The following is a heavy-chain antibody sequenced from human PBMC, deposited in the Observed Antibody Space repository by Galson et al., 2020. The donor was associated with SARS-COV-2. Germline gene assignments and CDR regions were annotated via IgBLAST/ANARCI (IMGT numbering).Heavy chain of an antibody. V-gene: IGHV3-23*01. CDR1: GFTFSDYA. D-gene: IGHD3-16*02. CDR3: AKDGSYRGQGTYGVDS. CDR2: ISRSGEDT. J-gene: IGHJ4*02. Sequence: GGSLRLSCTVSGFTFSDYAMSWVRQAPGKGLEWVSLISRSGEDTYYADSVRGRYTISRDNAQKTLYLQMSDLRLDDTAVYYCAKDGSYRGQGTYGVDSWGQGTLVAVSS.